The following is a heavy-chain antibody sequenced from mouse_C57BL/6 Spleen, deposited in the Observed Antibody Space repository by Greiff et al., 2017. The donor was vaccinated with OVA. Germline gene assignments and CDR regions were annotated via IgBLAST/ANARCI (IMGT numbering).Heavy chain of an antibody. V-gene: IGHV3-6*01. D-gene: IGHD1-1*01. Sequence: EVKLQESGPGLVKPSQSLSLTCSVTGYSITSGYYWNWIRQFPGNKLEWMGYISYDGSNNYNPSLKNRISITRDTSKNQFFLKLNSVTTEDTATYYCARYFITTWYFDVWGTGTTVTVSS. J-gene: IGHJ1*03. CDR1: GYSITSGYY. CDR2: ISYDGSN. CDR3: ARYFITTWYFDV.